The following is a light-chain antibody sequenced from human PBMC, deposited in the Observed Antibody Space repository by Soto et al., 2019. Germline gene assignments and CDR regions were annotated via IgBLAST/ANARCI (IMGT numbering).Light chain of an antibody. Sequence: DIQRTQSPSSLSASVGDRVTITCQASQDISNYLNWYQQKPGKAPKLLIYDASNLETGVPSRFSGSGSGTDFTFTISSLQPEDIASYYCQQYDNRPLTFGGRTKVEIK. CDR2: DAS. V-gene: IGKV1-33*01. CDR3: QQYDNRPLT. J-gene: IGKJ4*01. CDR1: QDISNY.